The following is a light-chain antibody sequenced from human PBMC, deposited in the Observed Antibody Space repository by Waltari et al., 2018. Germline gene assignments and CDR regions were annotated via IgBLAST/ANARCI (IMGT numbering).Light chain of an antibody. J-gene: IGKJ1*01. V-gene: IGKV1-39*01. CDR2: AAS. Sequence: DIQMTQSPSSLSASVGDRVTITCRASQSISSYLNWYQQKPGKAPKLLIYAASSLQSGVPSRFSGSGSGIDFTLTISSLQPEDFATYYCQQSYSTPVTFGQGTKVEIK. CDR3: QQSYSTPVT. CDR1: QSISSY.